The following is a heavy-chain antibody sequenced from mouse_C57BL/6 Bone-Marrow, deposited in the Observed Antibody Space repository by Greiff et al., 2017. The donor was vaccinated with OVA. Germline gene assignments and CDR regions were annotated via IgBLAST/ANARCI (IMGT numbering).Heavy chain of an antibody. CDR2: IYPRSGNT. Sequence: QVQLKESGAELARPGASVKLSCKASGYTFTSYGISWVKQRTGQGLEWIGEIYPRSGNTCYNEKFKGKATLTADKSSSTAYMELRSLTSEDSAVYFCARSGDSYYWGQGTSVTVSS. J-gene: IGHJ4*01. CDR3: ARSGDSYY. V-gene: IGHV1-81*01. D-gene: IGHD3-1*01. CDR1: GYTFTSYG.